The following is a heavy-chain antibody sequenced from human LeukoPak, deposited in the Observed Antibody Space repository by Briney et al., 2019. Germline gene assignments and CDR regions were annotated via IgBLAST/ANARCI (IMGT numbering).Heavy chain of an antibody. Sequence: SETLSLSCTVSGGSITNSSYYWGWIRQPPGKGLEWIGSIYYSGTTYYNPSLKSRVTISLDTSKNQFSLMLNSVTAADTAVYYCASDSSGWYYVDYWGQGTLVTVSS. CDR3: ASDSSGWYYVDY. V-gene: IGHV4-39*07. CDR1: GGSITNSSYY. CDR2: IYYSGTT. J-gene: IGHJ4*02. D-gene: IGHD6-19*01.